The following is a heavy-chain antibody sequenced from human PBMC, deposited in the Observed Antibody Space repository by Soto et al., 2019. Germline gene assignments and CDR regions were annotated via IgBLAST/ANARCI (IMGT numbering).Heavy chain of an antibody. CDR1: GYTFTSYG. CDR2: ISAYNGNT. D-gene: IGHD5-18*01. J-gene: IGHJ5*02. Sequence: ASVKVSCKASGYTFTSYGISWVRQAPGQGLEWMGWISAYNGNTNYAQKFQGRVTITADKSTSTAYMELSSLRSEDTAVYYCARDNTAMDHNWFDPWGQGTLVTVSS. CDR3: ARDNTAMDHNWFDP. V-gene: IGHV1-18*01.